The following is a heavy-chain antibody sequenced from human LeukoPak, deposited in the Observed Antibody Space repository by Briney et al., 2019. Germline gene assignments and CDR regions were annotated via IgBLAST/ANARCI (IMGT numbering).Heavy chain of an antibody. V-gene: IGHV1-69*04. J-gene: IGHJ4*02. Sequence: GASVKVSCKASGYTFTSYAISWVRQAPGQGLEWMGRIIPILGIANYAQKFQGRVTITADKSTSTAYMELSSLRSEDTAVYYCALTLSLLYYFDYWGQGTLVTVSS. CDR3: ALTLSLLYYFDY. CDR1: GYTFTSYA. D-gene: IGHD3-16*01. CDR2: IIPILGIA.